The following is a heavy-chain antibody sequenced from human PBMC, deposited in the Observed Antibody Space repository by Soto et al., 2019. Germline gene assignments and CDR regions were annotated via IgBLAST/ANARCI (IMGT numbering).Heavy chain of an antibody. V-gene: IGHV1-18*01. D-gene: IGHD3-3*01. CDR1: GYTFTSYG. J-gene: IGHJ4*02. CDR2: ISAYNGNT. CDR3: ARDYRDFWSGYLGFDY. Sequence: ASVKVSCKASGYTFTSYGISWVRQAPGQGLEWMGWISAYNGNTNYAQKLQGRVTMTTDTSTSTAYMELRSPRSDDTAVYYCARDYRDFWSGYLGFDYWGQGTLVTVSS.